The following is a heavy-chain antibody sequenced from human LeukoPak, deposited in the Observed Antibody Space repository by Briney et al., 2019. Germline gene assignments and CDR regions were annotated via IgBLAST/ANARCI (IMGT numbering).Heavy chain of an antibody. CDR3: ARQGLWVDDAFDI. CDR2: IYYSGST. CDR1: GGSISSYY. V-gene: IGHV4-59*08. Sequence: PSETLSLTCTVSGGSISSYYWSWIRQPPGKGLEWIGYIYYSGSTNYNPSLKSRVTISVDTSKNQFSLKLSSVTAADTAVYYCARQGLWVDDAFDIWGQGTMVTVSS. D-gene: IGHD3-16*01. J-gene: IGHJ3*02.